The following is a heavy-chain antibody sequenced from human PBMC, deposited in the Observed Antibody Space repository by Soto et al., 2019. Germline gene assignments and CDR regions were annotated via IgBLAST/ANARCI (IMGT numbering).Heavy chain of an antibody. CDR3: ERGACGGGTTGGSVMDV. V-gene: IGHV1-18*01. CDR1: GNTFVSNS. CDR2: ISAYNGNT. J-gene: IGHJ6*02. D-gene: IGHD1-1*01. Sequence: SLQASCKASGNTFVSNSITCARQAPGQGREWMGRISAYNGNTNYAQKFQGRVTMTTDTSTSTAYMELRSLRADGTVVYLSERGACGGGTTGGSVMDVWG.